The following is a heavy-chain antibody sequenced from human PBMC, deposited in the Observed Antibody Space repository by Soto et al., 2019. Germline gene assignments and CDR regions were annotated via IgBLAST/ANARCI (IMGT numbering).Heavy chain of an antibody. CDR1: GFIFSNYW. V-gene: IGHV3-7*01. Sequence: PGGSLRLSCTVSGFIFSNYWMKWVRQAPGKGLEWVASINREGNEKDYVNSMEGRFTISRDNSKNSLFLQMNSLRVEDTAMYYCARDDGDHSTDYWGQGILVTVSS. J-gene: IGHJ4*02. D-gene: IGHD7-27*01. CDR3: ARDDGDHSTDY. CDR2: INREGNEK.